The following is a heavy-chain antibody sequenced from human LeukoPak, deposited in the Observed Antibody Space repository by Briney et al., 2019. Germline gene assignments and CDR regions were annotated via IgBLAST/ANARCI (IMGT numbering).Heavy chain of an antibody. J-gene: IGHJ5*02. CDR2: IGTVGDT. Sequence: GGSLRLSCAASGFTFSTYDMHWVRQTTGKGLEWVSAIGTVGDTYYLDSVKGRFTISREDAKNSLYLQMNSLRVGDTAVYYCVRDVGTSTGYTNRFDPWGQGTLVTVSS. CDR1: GFTFSTYD. V-gene: IGHV3-13*01. CDR3: VRDVGTSTGYTNRFDP. D-gene: IGHD3-22*01.